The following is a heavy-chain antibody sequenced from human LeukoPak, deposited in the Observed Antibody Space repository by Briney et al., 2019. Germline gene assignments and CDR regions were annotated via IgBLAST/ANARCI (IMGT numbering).Heavy chain of an antibody. V-gene: IGHV3-66*01. D-gene: IGHD3-22*01. Sequence: GGSLRLSCAASGLTVSSNYMSWVRQAPGEGLEWVSIIYSGGSTDYADSVKGRFTISRDKSKNTLYLQMNSLRAEDTAVYYCARTDYYESSGYGAAFDIWGQGTMVTVSS. CDR2: IYSGGST. J-gene: IGHJ3*02. CDR1: GLTVSSNY. CDR3: ARTDYYESSGYGAAFDI.